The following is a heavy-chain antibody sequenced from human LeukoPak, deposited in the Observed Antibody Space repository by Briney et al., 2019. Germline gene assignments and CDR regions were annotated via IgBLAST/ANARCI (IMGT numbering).Heavy chain of an antibody. CDR3: ARVASRDGGYDSDGAEDFDY. D-gene: IGHD5-12*01. J-gene: IGHJ4*02. CDR1: GGSFSSYV. V-gene: IGHV1-69*04. Sequence: ASVKVSCKASGGSFSSYVITWVRQAPGQGLEWMGRIIPVLGVSNFAQKFEGRVTITADKSTNTAHMELSSVTAADTAVYYCARVASRDGGYDSDGAEDFDYWGQGTLVTVSS. CDR2: IIPVLGVS.